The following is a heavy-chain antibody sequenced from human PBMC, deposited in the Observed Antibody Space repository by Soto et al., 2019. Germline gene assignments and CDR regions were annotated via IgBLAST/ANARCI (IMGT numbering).Heavy chain of an antibody. J-gene: IGHJ4*02. D-gene: IGHD3-22*01. CDR3: ARVTDYYESSSYSDY. CDR2: IKQDGSEK. Sequence: GGSLRLSCAASGFTFSSYWMSWVRQAPGKGLEWVANIKQDGSEKYYVDSVKGRFTISRDNAKNSLNLQMNSLRAEDTAVYYCARVTDYYESSSYSDYWGQGTLVTSPQ. V-gene: IGHV3-7*01. CDR1: GFTFSSYW.